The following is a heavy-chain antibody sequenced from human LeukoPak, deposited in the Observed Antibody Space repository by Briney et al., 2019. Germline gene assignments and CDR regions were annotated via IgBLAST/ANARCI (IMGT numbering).Heavy chain of an antibody. CDR1: GFTFDDYG. V-gene: IGHV3-20*04. CDR3: ARAAGSSSTEYYFDY. Sequence: GGSLRLSCAASGFTFDDYGMSWVRHAPGKGLEWDSCINWNGGSTGYADSVKGRFTISRDNAKNSLYLQMNSLRAEDTALYYCARAAGSSSTEYYFDYWGQGTLVTVSS. D-gene: IGHD6-6*01. J-gene: IGHJ4*02. CDR2: INWNGGST.